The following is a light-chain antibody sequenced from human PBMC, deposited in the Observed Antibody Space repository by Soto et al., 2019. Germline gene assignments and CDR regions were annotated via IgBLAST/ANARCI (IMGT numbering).Light chain of an antibody. CDR3: QKYNSIPLT. V-gene: IGKV1-27*01. CDR2: AAS. Sequence: IQMTQSPSALSASVGDRVTITCRASHDISHFLAWYQQKPGKEPNLLIYAASTLQSGVPSRFSGSGSGTDFTLTISSLQSEDVATYYCQKYNSIPLTFGGGTKV. J-gene: IGKJ4*01. CDR1: HDISHF.